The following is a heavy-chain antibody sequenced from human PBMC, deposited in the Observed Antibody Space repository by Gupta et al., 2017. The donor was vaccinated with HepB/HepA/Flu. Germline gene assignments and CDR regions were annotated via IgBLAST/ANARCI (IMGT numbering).Heavy chain of an antibody. V-gene: IGHV4-4*02. Sequence: QVQLQESGPGLLKSSETLSLTCAVSGASVNSSDWWNWVRQPPGKGLEWIGEIAHSGKTIYNPSLKSRVSISIDKSKNHFSPKLSSMNAADTAVYYCARDSLYSGVYWAFDYWSQGTLVTVSS. CDR1: GASVNSSDW. D-gene: IGHD1-26*01. CDR2: IAHSGKT. J-gene: IGHJ4*02. CDR3: ARDSLYSGVYWAFDY.